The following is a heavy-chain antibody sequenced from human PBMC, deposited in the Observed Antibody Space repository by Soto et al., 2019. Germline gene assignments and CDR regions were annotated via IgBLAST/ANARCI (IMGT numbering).Heavy chain of an antibody. V-gene: IGHV3-9*01. CDR1: GFTFDDYA. CDR3: AKGRTTSGWRGFSGFDP. Sequence: EVQLVESGGGLVQPGRSLRLSCAASGFTFDDYAMHWVRQAPGKGLEWVSGISWNSGSIGYADSVKGRFTIPRDNAKNSLYLQMNSLRAEDTALYYCAKGRTTSGWRGFSGFDPWGQGTLVTVSS. J-gene: IGHJ5*02. CDR2: ISWNSGSI. D-gene: IGHD2-15*01.